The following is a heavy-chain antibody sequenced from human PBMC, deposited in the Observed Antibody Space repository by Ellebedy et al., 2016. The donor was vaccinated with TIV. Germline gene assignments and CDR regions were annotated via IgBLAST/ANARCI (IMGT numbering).Heavy chain of an antibody. CDR3: ARGEPILGS. CDR1: GFTFSSYW. J-gene: IGHJ4*02. Sequence: LSLTCAAPGFTFSSYWMSWVRQAPGKGPEWVANIKHDGSETNYVDSVKGRFTISRDNAKYVLYLQMNNLRAEDTAIFYCARGEPILGSWGQGTLVTVSS. D-gene: IGHD2-8*02. CDR2: IKHDGSET. V-gene: IGHV3-7*03.